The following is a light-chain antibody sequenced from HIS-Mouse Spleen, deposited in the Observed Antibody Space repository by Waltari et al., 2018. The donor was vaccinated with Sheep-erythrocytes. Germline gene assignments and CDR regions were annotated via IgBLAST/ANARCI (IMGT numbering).Light chain of an antibody. J-gene: IGKJ4*01. CDR2: WAS. V-gene: IGKV4-1*01. Sequence: DIVMTQSPDSLAVSLGESATINCTSSQSVLSSSNNKNYLAWYQQKPGQPPKLLIYWASTRESGVPDRFSGSGSGTDFTLTISSLQAEDVAVYYCQQYYSTPLTFGGGTK. CDR3: QQYYSTPLT. CDR1: QSVLSSSNNKNY.